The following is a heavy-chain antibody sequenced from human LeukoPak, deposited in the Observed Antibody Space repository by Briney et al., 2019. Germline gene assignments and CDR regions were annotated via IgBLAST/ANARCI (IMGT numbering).Heavy chain of an antibody. CDR3: ARGTVFRAFDL. Sequence: GGSLRLSCAASGFNVSSNYMSWVRQAPGRGLEWVSVIYSGGYTYYADSVKGRFTIARHDSKNTVNLQMNSLRAEDTAVYFCARGTVFRAFDLWGQGTMVTVSS. CDR2: IYSGGYT. D-gene: IGHD4-17*01. V-gene: IGHV3-53*04. CDR1: GFNVSSNY. J-gene: IGHJ3*01.